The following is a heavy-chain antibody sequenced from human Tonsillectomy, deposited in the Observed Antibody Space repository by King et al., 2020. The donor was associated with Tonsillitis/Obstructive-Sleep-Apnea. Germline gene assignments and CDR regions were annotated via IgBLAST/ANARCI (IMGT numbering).Heavy chain of an antibody. CDR2: INTNTGNP. Sequence: VQLVQSGSELKKPGASVKVSCKAAGYTFTKYAINWVRQAPGQGLEWLGWINTNTGNPKYAQGLTGRFVFSLDTSVSTAYLEMSSLKAEDTAVYFCATGPVSHYSDFWGQGTLVTVSS. D-gene: IGHD4-17*01. CDR3: ATGPVSHYSDF. J-gene: IGHJ4*02. CDR1: GYTFTKYA. V-gene: IGHV7-4-1*02.